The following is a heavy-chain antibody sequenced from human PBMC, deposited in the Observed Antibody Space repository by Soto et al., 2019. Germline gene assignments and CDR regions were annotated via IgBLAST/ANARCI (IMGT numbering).Heavy chain of an antibody. CDR1: GYTFTSYA. CDR2: INAGNGNT. J-gene: IGHJ4*02. Sequence: ASVKVSCKASGYTFTSYAMHWVRQAPGQRLEWMGWINAGNGNTKYPQKFQGRVTITRDTSASTAYMELSSLRSEDTAVYYCATLPFGVPDAITPWGQGTLVTVSS. D-gene: IGHD2-2*02. CDR3: ATLPFGVPDAITP. V-gene: IGHV1-3*01.